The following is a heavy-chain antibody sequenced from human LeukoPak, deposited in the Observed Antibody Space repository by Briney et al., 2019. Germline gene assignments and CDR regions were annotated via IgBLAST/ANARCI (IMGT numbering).Heavy chain of an antibody. CDR3: ARLLAVAGDDY. J-gene: IGHJ4*02. V-gene: IGHV3-64*01. Sequence: PGGSLRLSCXAAGFTFSSYGMRWVRQAAGKGMEYVSAITSNGGSTYYANSVKGRFTISRDNSKNTLYLQMGSLRAADMAVYYCARLLAVAGDDYWGQGTLVXVSS. CDR1: GFTFSSYG. D-gene: IGHD6-19*01. CDR2: ITSNGGST.